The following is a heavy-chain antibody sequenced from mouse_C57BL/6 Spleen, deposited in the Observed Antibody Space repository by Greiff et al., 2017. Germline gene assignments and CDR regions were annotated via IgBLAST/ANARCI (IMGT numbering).Heavy chain of an antibody. D-gene: IGHD1-1*01. J-gene: IGHJ1*03. Sequence: VKLMESGPGLVQPSQSLSITCTVSGFSLTSYGVHWVRQPPGKGLEWLGVIWSGGSTDYNAAFISRLNISKDNSKRQVFFKMNSLQADDTAIYYCAKEAYYDGSSYGYFDVWGTGTTVTVSS. V-gene: IGHV2-4*01. CDR3: AKEAYYDGSSYGYFDV. CDR1: GFSLTSYG. CDR2: IWSGGST.